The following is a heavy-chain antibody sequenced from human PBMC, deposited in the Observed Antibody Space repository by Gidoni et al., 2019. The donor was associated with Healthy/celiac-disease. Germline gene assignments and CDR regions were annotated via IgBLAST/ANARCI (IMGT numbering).Heavy chain of an antibody. D-gene: IGHD6-19*01. CDR1: GCTFGSYA. V-gene: IGHV3-23*01. CDR2: ISGSGGST. Sequence: EVQLLESGGGLVQPGGSLRLSWAAAGCTFGSYAMSWVRQAPGKGLEWVSAISGSGGSTYYADSVKGRFTISRDNSKNTLYLQMNSLRAEDTAVYYCAKDWGSIAVASLDYWGQGTLVTVSS. CDR3: AKDWGSIAVASLDY. J-gene: IGHJ4*02.